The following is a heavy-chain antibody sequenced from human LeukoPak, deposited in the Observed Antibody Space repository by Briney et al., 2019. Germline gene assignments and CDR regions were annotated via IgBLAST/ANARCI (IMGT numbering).Heavy chain of an antibody. D-gene: IGHD3-22*01. CDR3: AREIGSSGYAGYFDY. J-gene: IGHJ4*02. Sequence: PGGSLRLSCAPSRNDHMHWVRQAPGKGLEWVAGISADGTGKYYADSVKGRFTISRDNSKNTFYLQMNSLRAEDTAIYYCAREIGSSGYAGYFDYRGQGTLVTVSS. CDR1: RNDH. V-gene: IGHV3-30*04. CDR2: ISADGTGK.